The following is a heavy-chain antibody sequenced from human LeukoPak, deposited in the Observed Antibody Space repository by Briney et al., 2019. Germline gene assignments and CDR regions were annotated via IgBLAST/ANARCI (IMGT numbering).Heavy chain of an antibody. V-gene: IGHV3-7*01. Sequence: GGSLRLSCAASGFIFTTHWMSWVRQAPGKGLEWVANINQDGSEKYYVDSVKGRFTISRDNAKNSLFLQMNSLRAEDTAVYFCVRSAGSNTLWGQGTLVTVSS. D-gene: IGHD6-13*01. CDR1: GFIFTTHW. J-gene: IGHJ4*02. CDR3: VRSAGSNTL. CDR2: INQDGSEK.